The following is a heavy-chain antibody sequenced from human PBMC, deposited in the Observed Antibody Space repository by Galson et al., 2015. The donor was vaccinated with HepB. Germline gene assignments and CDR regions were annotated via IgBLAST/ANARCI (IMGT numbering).Heavy chain of an antibody. Sequence: SVKVSCKASGYTFTSRGISWVRQAPGQGLEWMGWISTYNGHTIYAQKFQGRVNIITETSTNTVHMELRSLRSDDTAVYYCARDSEDIVLLIDVDRPYFQYWGQGTLVTVSS. J-gene: IGHJ1*01. CDR3: ARDSEDIVLLIDVDRPYFQY. CDR2: ISTYNGHT. D-gene: IGHD2-15*01. CDR1: GYTFTSRG. V-gene: IGHV1-18*01.